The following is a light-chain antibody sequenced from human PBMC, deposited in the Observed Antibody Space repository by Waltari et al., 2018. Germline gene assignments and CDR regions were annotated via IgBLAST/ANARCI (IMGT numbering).Light chain of an antibody. Sequence: QSALTQPASVSGSPGQSITISCPGTSNALGTYKFVSWYQQHPGKAPKLIIYEFNQRPSGISNRFSGSKSGNTAALTISGLQTEDEADYFCCSYVTGDTWVFGGGTKVAVL. CDR3: CSYVTGDTWV. CDR1: SNALGTYKF. CDR2: EFN. V-gene: IGLV2-23*02. J-gene: IGLJ3*02.